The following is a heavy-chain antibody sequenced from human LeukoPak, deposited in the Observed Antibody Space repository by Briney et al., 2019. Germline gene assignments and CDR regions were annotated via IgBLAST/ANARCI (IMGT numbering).Heavy chain of an antibody. V-gene: IGHV4-39*01. J-gene: IGHJ6*03. Sequence: PSETLSLTCTVSGGSINSRSYYWGWIRQPPGKGLEWIGSVYYGGITYYNPSLKSRVTISEDTSKNQFSLKLSSVTAADTAVYYCARRATTVTTGYYYYYMDVWGKGTTVTVSS. D-gene: IGHD4-17*01. CDR3: ARRATTVTTGYYYYYMDV. CDR2: VYYGGIT. CDR1: GGSINSRSYY.